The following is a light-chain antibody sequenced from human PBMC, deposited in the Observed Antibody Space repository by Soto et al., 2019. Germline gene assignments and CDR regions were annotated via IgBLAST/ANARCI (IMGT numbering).Light chain of an antibody. Sequence: EIVLTQSPGTLSLSPGERATLSCRARQSVSSTYLAWYQQKPGQAPRLLIYGASSRATGIPDRFSGSGSGTDFTLTISRLEPEDFAVYYCQQCGSSPLTFGGGTKVDIK. CDR2: GAS. CDR3: QQCGSSPLT. CDR1: QSVSSTY. V-gene: IGKV3-20*01. J-gene: IGKJ4*01.